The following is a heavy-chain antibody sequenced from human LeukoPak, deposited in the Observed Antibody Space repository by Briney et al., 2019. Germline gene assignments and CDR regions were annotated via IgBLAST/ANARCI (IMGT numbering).Heavy chain of an antibody. J-gene: IGHJ4*02. V-gene: IGHV4-30-4*07. D-gene: IGHD2-21*02. CDR1: GGSISSGGYS. CDR2: IYNSGST. CDR3: ARGWGPAYCGGDCHRHFDY. Sequence: SETLSLTCAVFGGSISSGGYSYNWIRQPPGKGLEWIGYIYNSGSTPYNPSLKSRVTMSVDTSKNQFSLKLNFATAADTAVYYCARGWGPAYCGGDCHRHFDYWGQGALVTASS.